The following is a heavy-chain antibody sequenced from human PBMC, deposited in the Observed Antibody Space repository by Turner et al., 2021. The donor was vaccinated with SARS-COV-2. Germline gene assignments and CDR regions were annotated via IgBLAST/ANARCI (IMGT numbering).Heavy chain of an antibody. CDR1: GGTFRSSA. Sequence: QVHLVQSVAEVKKPGSSVKVSCKASGGTFRSSAFSWVRHAPGQGLEWMGGILPKFGTPNYSQKFQGRLTITADESTTTVYMELSGLLSDDSAVYYCARDTDYWGQGTLVTVSS. V-gene: IGHV1-69*01. J-gene: IGHJ4*02. CDR2: ILPKFGTP. CDR3: ARDTDY.